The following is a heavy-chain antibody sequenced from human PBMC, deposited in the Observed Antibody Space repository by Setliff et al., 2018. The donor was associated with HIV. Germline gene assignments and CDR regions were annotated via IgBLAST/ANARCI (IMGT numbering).Heavy chain of an antibody. CDR3: ARVDCSSTRCYAFDI. D-gene: IGHD2-2*01. Sequence: ASVKVSCKASGDAFTDYHMHWVRQAPGQGLEWMGWINPHSGGTKYAQKFQGRVTMTRDTSISAAYMELSRLRSDDTAVYYCARVDCSSTRCYAFDIWGQGTMVTVSS. CDR1: GDAFTDYH. CDR2: INPHSGGT. J-gene: IGHJ3*02. V-gene: IGHV1-2*02.